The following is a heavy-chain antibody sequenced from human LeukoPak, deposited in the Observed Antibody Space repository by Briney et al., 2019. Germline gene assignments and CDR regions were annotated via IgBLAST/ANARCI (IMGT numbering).Heavy chain of an antibody. J-gene: IGHJ5*02. Sequence: SETLSLTCTVSGGSISSYYWSWIRQPPGKGLEWIVYIYYSGTTNYNPSLKSRVTISVDTSKKEISLKLSSVTAADTAVYYCARGRYGTISRGWFDPWGQGTLVTVSS. V-gene: IGHV4-59*01. CDR1: GGSISSYY. D-gene: IGHD3-22*01. CDR3: ARGRYGTISRGWFDP. CDR2: IYYSGTT.